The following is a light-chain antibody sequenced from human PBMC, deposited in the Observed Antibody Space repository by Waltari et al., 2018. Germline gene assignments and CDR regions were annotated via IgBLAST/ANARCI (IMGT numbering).Light chain of an antibody. CDR1: QRVGTN. CDR3: QQYKDWPRT. Sequence: DIVLTQYPATLSVSPGDRVTLSCRASQRVGTNLAWYQHSPGRAPRLLVYRASTRASYIPARFSASGSGTEFTLSISTLQSEDSAVFYWQQYKDWPRTFGQGTKVEIK. J-gene: IGKJ1*01. V-gene: IGKV3D-15*01. CDR2: RAS.